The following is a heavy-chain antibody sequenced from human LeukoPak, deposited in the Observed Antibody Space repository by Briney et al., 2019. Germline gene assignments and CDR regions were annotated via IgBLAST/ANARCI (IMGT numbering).Heavy chain of an antibody. J-gene: IGHJ4*02. CDR2: MYYDGTS. CDR1: GGSVSSGGYY. Sequence: PSETLSFTCTVSGGSVSSGGYYWNWIRQPPGKGLECLGYMYYDGTSNYNPSLKSRVTISIDSSKNQFSLRLSSVTAADTAVYYCARGRDNYGSGDSWGQGILVTVSS. D-gene: IGHD3-10*01. V-gene: IGHV4-61*08. CDR3: ARGRDNYGSGDS.